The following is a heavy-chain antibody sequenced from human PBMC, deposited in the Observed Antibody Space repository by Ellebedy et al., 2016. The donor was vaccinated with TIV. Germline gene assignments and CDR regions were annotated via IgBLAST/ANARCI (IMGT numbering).Heavy chain of an antibody. CDR3: ARADVLGSGITVYGMDV. Sequence: GESLKISCSASGFTFSSYAMHWFRQAPGKGLEYVSAISSSGGSTYYADSVKGRFTISRDNSKNTLYLQIDSLRPEDTAVYYCARADVLGSGITVYGMDVWGQGTTVTVSS. CDR2: ISSSGGST. CDR1: GFTFSSYA. V-gene: IGHV3-64*04. D-gene: IGHD3-10*01. J-gene: IGHJ6*02.